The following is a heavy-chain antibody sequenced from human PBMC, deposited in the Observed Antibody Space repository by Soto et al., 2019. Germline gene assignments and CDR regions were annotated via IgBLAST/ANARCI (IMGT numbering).Heavy chain of an antibody. Sequence: ASVKVSCKTSGYTFTSYSISWVRQAPGQGLEWMGWISAYSINYAQNFQGRVTVTTETSTNTAYMELRSLTSDDTAVYYCARGTGGYDFFDYRGQGTLVTVSS. CDR3: ARGTGGYDFFDY. CDR1: GYTFTSYS. D-gene: IGHD5-12*01. CDR2: ISAYSI. J-gene: IGHJ4*02. V-gene: IGHV1-18*01.